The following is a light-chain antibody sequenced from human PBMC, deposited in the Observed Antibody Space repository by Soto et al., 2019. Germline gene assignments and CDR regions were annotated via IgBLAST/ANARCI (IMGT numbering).Light chain of an antibody. V-gene: IGKV3-11*01. J-gene: IGKJ5*01. CDR1: QSVSSY. CDR2: DAS. CDR3: QQRSNLIT. Sequence: EIVLTQSPATLSLSPGERATLSCRASQSVSSYLAWYQQKPGQAPRLLIYDASNRATGIPARFSGSGSGTDFTLTISSLMPEDFAVYYCQQRSNLITFGQGTRLEIK.